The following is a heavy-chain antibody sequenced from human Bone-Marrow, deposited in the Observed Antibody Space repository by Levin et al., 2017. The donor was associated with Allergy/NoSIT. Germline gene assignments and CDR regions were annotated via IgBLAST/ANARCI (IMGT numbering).Heavy chain of an antibody. V-gene: IGHV5-51*01. CDR1: GYSFTSYW. Sequence: GGSLRLSCKGSGYSFTSYWIGWVRQMPGKGLEWMGIIYPGDSDTRYSPSFQGQVTISADKSISTAYLQWSSLKASDTAMYYCARGYCSSTSCYAFDYWGQGTLVTVSS. CDR3: ARGYCSSTSCYAFDY. CDR2: IYPGDSDT. D-gene: IGHD2-2*01. J-gene: IGHJ4*02.